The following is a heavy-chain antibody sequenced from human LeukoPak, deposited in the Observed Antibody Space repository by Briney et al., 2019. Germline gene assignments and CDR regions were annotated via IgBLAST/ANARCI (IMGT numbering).Heavy chain of an antibody. CDR1: GGSISSSSYY. CDR3: AREYYYVKGGLYYYYYMDV. V-gene: IGHV4-39*07. D-gene: IGHD3-10*02. Sequence: NPSETLSLTCTVSGGSISSSSYYWGWIRQPPGKGLEWIGSIYYSGSTYYNPSLKSRVTISVDTSKNQFSLKLSSVTAADTAVYYCAREYYYVKGGLYYYYYMDVWGKGTTVTISS. CDR2: IYYSGST. J-gene: IGHJ6*03.